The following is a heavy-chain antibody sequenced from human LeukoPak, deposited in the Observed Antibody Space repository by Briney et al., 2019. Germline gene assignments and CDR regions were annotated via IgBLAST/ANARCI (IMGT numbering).Heavy chain of an antibody. CDR2: IYTSGST. D-gene: IGHD3-10*02. CDR3: ARRGVDFENYVYYYYYMDV. Sequence: PSQTLSLTCTVSGGSISSGSYYWSWIRQPAGKGLEWIGRIYTSGSTNYNPSLKSRVTISVDTSKNQFSLKLSSVTAADTAVYYCARRGVDFENYVYYYYYMDVWGKGTTVTISS. CDR1: GGSISSGSYY. V-gene: IGHV4-61*02. J-gene: IGHJ6*03.